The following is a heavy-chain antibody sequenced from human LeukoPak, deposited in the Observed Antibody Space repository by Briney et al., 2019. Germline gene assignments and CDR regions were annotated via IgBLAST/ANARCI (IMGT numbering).Heavy chain of an antibody. Sequence: SETLSLTCTVSGGSVGSGSYYWSWIRQPPGKGLEWIGYIYYSGSTNYNPSLKSRVTISVDTSKNQFSLKLSSVTAADTAVYYCARKRWSGYGPFDYWGQGTLVTVSS. CDR3: ARKRWSGYGPFDY. D-gene: IGHD3-3*01. CDR2: IYYSGST. CDR1: GGSVGSGSYY. J-gene: IGHJ4*02. V-gene: IGHV4-61*01.